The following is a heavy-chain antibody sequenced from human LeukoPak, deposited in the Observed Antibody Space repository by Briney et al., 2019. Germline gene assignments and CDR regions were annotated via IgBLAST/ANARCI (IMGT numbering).Heavy chain of an antibody. CDR2: IYYSGST. CDR3: ARDSGSYRGWFDP. Sequence: SETLSLTCTVSGGSISSYYWSWIRQPPGKGLEWIGYIYYSGSTNYNPSLKSRVTISVDTSKNQFSLKLSSVTAADTAVYYCARDSGSYRGWFDPWGQGTLSPSPQ. CDR1: GGSISSYY. J-gene: IGHJ5*02. V-gene: IGHV4-59*01. D-gene: IGHD3-10*01.